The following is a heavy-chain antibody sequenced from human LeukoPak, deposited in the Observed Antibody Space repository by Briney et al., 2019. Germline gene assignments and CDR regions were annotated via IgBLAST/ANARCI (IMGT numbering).Heavy chain of an antibody. D-gene: IGHD1-7*01. Sequence: SVKVSCKSSGDTPHSHAISWVRQAPGQGLEWMGRIIPAFGTANYAQKFQGRVTITVDKSTRTAYMEMSSLRSEDTAVYYCAGDYNWNFANSSPFDYWGQGTLVTVSS. CDR1: GDTPHSHA. V-gene: IGHV1-69*06. CDR3: AGDYNWNFANSSPFDY. J-gene: IGHJ4*02. CDR2: IIPAFGTA.